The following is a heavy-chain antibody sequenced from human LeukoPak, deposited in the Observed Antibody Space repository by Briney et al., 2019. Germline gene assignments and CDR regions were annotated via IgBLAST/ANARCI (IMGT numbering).Heavy chain of an antibody. CDR3: ARLGYCSGGSCNSYFQP. V-gene: IGHV4-34*01. Sequence: SETLSLTCAVDGGSFSGYYWSWIRQSPGKVLEWIGEIKYTGSTNYNPSVKSRATISGDTSKNQFSLHLSSVTAADTAVYYCARLGYCSGGSCNSYFQPWGQGTLVTVSS. D-gene: IGHD2-15*01. CDR1: GGSFSGYY. J-gene: IGHJ1*01. CDR2: IKYTGST.